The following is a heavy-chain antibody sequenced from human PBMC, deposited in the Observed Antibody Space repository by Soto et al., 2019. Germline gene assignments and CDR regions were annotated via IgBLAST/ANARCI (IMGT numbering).Heavy chain of an antibody. CDR3: AKGEYYYGSGSPYYGMDV. CDR1: GFTFSSYG. Sequence: PGGSLRLSCAASGFTFSSYGMHWVRQAPGKGLEWVAVISYDGSNKYYADFVKGRFTISRDNSKNTLYLQMNSLRAEDTAVYYCAKGEYYYGSGSPYYGMDVWGQGTTV. CDR2: ISYDGSNK. D-gene: IGHD3-10*01. J-gene: IGHJ6*02. V-gene: IGHV3-30*18.